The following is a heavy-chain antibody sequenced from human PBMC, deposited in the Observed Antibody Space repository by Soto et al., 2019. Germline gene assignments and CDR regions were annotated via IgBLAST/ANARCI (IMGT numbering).Heavy chain of an antibody. CDR1: GGTISSYT. D-gene: IGHD6-25*01. Sequence: QVQLVQSGAEVKKPGSSVKVSCKASGGTISSYTISWVRQAPGQGLEWMGRIIPILGIANYAQKFQGRVTITADKSTSTAYMELSSLRSEDTAVYYCARGGAALYYFDYWGQGTLVTVSS. CDR2: IIPILGIA. V-gene: IGHV1-69*02. CDR3: ARGGAALYYFDY. J-gene: IGHJ4*02.